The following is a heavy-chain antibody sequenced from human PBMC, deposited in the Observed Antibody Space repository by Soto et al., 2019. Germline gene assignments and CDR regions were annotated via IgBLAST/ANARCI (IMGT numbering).Heavy chain of an antibody. CDR2: ISGSGGST. J-gene: IGHJ6*02. CDR3: ARQIAVHYYYYGMDV. CDR1: GFTFSSYA. Sequence: GGSLRLSCAASGFTFSSYAMSWVRQAPGKGLEWVSAISGSGGSTYYADSVKGRFTISRDNSKNTLYLQMNSLRAEDTAVYYCARQIAVHYYYYGMDVWGQGTTVTVS. D-gene: IGHD6-19*01. V-gene: IGHV3-23*01.